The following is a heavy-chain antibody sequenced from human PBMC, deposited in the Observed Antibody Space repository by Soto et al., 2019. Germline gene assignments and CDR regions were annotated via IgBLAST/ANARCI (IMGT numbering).Heavy chain of an antibody. Sequence: VKVSCKTSGYTFTTYGVSWVRQAPGQGLEWMGWISAYDGNTNYAQKLQGRVTMTTDTSTSTAYMELRGLRSDDTAVYYCARDRYYYGSGSYYISWFDPWGQGALVTVSS. J-gene: IGHJ5*02. V-gene: IGHV1-18*04. CDR3: ARDRYYYGSGSYYISWFDP. CDR2: ISAYDGNT. D-gene: IGHD3-10*01. CDR1: GYTFTTYG.